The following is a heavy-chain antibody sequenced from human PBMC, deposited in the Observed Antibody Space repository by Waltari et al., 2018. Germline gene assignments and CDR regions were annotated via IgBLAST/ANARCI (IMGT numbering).Heavy chain of an antibody. D-gene: IGHD6-19*01. CDR1: GYSFTSYW. V-gene: IGHV5-51*01. CDR3: ARGTLGYSSGFDY. Sequence: EVQLVQSGAEVKKPGESLKISCKGSGYSFTSYWIAGVPKMPGKGLEWMGIIYPGDSDTRYSPSFQGQVTISADKSISTAYLQWSSLKASDTAMYYCARGTLGYSSGFDYWGQGTLVTVSS. CDR2: IYPGDSDT. J-gene: IGHJ4*02.